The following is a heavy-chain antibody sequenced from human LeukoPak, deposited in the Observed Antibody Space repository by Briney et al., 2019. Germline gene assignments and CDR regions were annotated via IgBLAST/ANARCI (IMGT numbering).Heavy chain of an antibody. J-gene: IGHJ4*02. CDR2: ITTDGSGT. V-gene: IGHV3-74*01. CDR3: GRPSQLVLFNY. CDR1: GFNFGFYW. D-gene: IGHD6-13*01. Sequence: PGGSLRLSCAASGFNFGFYWMHWVRQVPGKGLVWVSCITTDGSGTTYADSVRGRFTVSRDNAKNTLYLQMNSLRDEDTAVYYCGRPSQLVLFNYWGQGTLVTVSS.